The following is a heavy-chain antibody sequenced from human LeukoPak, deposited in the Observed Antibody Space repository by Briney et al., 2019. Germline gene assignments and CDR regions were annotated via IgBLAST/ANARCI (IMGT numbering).Heavy chain of an antibody. CDR2: ISPSGGST. CDR3: ARVRSVSVVVAAKNAFDI. J-gene: IGHJ3*02. Sequence: ASVKVSCKASGYTFTSYYMHWVRQAPGQGLEWMGIISPSGGSTSYAQKFQGRVTMTRDTSTSTVYMELSSLRSEDTAVYYCARVRSVSVVVAAKNAFDIWGQGTMVTVSS. CDR1: GYTFTSYY. D-gene: IGHD2-15*01. V-gene: IGHV1-46*01.